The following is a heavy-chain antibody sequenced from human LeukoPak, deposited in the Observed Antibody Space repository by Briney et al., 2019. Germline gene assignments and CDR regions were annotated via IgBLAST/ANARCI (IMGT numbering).Heavy chain of an antibody. CDR3: ARVSLGYCSSTSCYLYNWFDP. Sequence: GASVKVSCKASGYTFTSYGISWVRQAPGQGLEWMGWISAYNGNTNYAQKLQGRVTMTTDTSTSTAYMELRSLRSDDTAVYYCARVSLGYCSSTSCYLYNWFDPWGQGTLVTVSS. D-gene: IGHD2-2*01. CDR1: GYTFTSYG. CDR2: ISAYNGNT. V-gene: IGHV1-18*01. J-gene: IGHJ5*02.